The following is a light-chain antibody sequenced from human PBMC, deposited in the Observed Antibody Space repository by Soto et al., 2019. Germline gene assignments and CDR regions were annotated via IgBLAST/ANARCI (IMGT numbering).Light chain of an antibody. J-gene: IGKJ3*01. V-gene: IGKV3-15*01. CDR3: QQYNNWPPGKFT. CDR1: QSVSSN. Sequence: EIVMTQSPATLSVSPGERATLSCRASQSVSSNLAWYQQKPGQAPRLLIYGASIRATGIPARFSGSGSGTEFTLTNSRLQSEDFAVYYCQQYNNWPPGKFTFGPGTKVDIK. CDR2: GAS.